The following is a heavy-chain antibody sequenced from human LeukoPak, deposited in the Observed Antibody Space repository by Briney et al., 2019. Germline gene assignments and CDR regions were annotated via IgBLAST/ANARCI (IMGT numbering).Heavy chain of an antibody. CDR3: ARDRPHNWFDP. CDR2: IDNGGRDT. J-gene: IGHJ5*02. CDR1: GFTFTNNW. V-gene: IGHV3-74*01. Sequence: GGSLRLSCAASGFTFTNNWMHWVRQAPGKGLLWVSRIDNGGRDTTYADSVRGRFTISRDNGKNTLYLQMNSLRPEDTAVYYCARDRPHNWFDPWGQGTLVTVSS.